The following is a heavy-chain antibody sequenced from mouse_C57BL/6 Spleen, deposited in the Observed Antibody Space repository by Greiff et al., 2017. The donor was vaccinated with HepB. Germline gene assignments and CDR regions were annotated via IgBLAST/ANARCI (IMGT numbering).Heavy chain of an antibody. CDR2: IYPGDGDT. CDR1: GYAFSSSW. CDR3: ARPYYYGSSWYFDV. D-gene: IGHD1-1*01. V-gene: IGHV1-82*01. J-gene: IGHJ1*03. Sequence: VKLQESGPELVKPGASVKISCKASGYAFSSSWMNWVKQRPGKGLEWIGRIYPGDGDTNYNGKFKGKATLTADKSSSTAYMQLSSLTSEDSAVYFCARPYYYGSSWYFDVWGTGTTVTVSS.